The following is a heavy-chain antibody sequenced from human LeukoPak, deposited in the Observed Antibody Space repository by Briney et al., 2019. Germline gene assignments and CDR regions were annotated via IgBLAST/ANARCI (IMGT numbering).Heavy chain of an antibody. Sequence: SETLSLTCAVSGYSISSGYYWGWIRQPPGKGLEWIGSIYYSGSAYYNPSLKSRVTISVDTSKNQFSLKMSSVTAADTAVYYCARRLVGATFDYWGQGTLVTVSS. D-gene: IGHD1-26*01. J-gene: IGHJ4*02. CDR3: ARRLVGATFDY. V-gene: IGHV4-38-2*01. CDR2: IYYSGSA. CDR1: GYSISSGYY.